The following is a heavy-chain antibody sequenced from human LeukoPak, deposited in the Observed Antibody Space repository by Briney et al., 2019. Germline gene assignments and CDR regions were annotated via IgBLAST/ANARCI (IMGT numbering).Heavy chain of an antibody. V-gene: IGHV1-18*01. Sequence: ASVKVSCKASGYTFTSYGISWVRQAPGQGLEWMGWISAYNGNTNYAQKLQGRVTMTTDTSTSTAYMELRSLRSDDTAVYYCARDLYGTIAAAGTELDYWGQGTLVTVSS. CDR3: ARDLYGTIAAAGTELDY. D-gene: IGHD6-13*01. J-gene: IGHJ4*02. CDR1: GYTFTSYG. CDR2: ISAYNGNT.